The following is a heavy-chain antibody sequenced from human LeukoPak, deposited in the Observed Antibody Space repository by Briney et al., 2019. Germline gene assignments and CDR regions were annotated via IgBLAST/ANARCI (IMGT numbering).Heavy chain of an antibody. J-gene: IGHJ4*02. D-gene: IGHD1-26*01. V-gene: IGHV3-64*01. CDR1: GFTFSSYA. CDR2: ISSNGGST. CDR3: ATSRGDY. Sequence: GGSLRLSCAASGFTFSSYAMHWVRQAPGKGLEYVSAISSNGGSTYYANSVKGRFTISRDNSKNTLCLQMGSLRAEDVAVYYCATSRGDYWGQGTLVTVSS.